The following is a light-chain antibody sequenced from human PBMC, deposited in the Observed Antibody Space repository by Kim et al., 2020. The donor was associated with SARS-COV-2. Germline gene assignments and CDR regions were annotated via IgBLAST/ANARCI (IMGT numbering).Light chain of an antibody. J-gene: IGLJ2*01. V-gene: IGLV3-25*03. CDR3: QSADSSGTYHVV. Sequence: SYELTQPPSVSVSPGQTARITCSGDALPKQYAYWYLQKPGQAPVLVIYKDSERPSGIPERFSGSSSGTTVTLTISGVQAEDEADYYCQSADSSGTYHVVFGGGTQLTVL. CDR2: KDS. CDR1: ALPKQY.